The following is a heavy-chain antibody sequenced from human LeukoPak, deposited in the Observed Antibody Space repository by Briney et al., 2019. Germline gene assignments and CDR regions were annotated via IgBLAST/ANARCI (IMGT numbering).Heavy chain of an antibody. CDR2: IKYDASST. V-gene: IGHV3-74*01. CDR1: GFTFSSYS. Sequence: GGSLRLSCAASGFTFSSYSMNWVRQAPGKGLVWVSRIKYDASSTSYADSVKGRFTISRDNAKNTLYLQMNSLRAEDTAVYYCARGATYAYYQDYWGQGTLVTVSS. D-gene: IGHD1-26*01. CDR3: ARGATYAYYQDY. J-gene: IGHJ4*02.